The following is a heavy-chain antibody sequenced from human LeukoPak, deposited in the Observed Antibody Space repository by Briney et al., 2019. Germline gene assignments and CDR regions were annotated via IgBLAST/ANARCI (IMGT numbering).Heavy chain of an antibody. CDR3: ARVYSSSWNLFDY. D-gene: IGHD6-13*01. CDR2: IYHSGST. V-gene: IGHV4-30-2*01. J-gene: IGHJ4*02. CDR1: GGSISSGGYY. Sequence: PSETLSLTCTVSGGSISSGGYYWSWIRQPPGKGLEWIGHIYHSGSTYYNPSLKSRVTISVDRSKNQFSLKLSSVTAADTAVYYCARVYSSSWNLFDYWGQGTLVTVSS.